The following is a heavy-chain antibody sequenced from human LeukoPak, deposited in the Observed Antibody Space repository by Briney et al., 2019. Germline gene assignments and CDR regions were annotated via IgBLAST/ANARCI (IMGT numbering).Heavy chain of an antibody. Sequence: MPSETLSLTCAVYGGSFSGYYWSWIRQPPGKGLEWIGEINHSGSTNYNPSLKSRVTISVDTSKNQFSLKLSSVTAADTAVYYCARAGIVARRRGVFDYWGQGTLVTVPS. V-gene: IGHV4-34*01. CDR1: GGSFSGYY. CDR3: ARAGIVARRRGVFDY. D-gene: IGHD6-6*01. CDR2: INHSGST. J-gene: IGHJ4*02.